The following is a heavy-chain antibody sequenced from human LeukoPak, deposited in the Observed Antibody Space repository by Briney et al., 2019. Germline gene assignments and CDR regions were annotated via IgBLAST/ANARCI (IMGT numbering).Heavy chain of an antibody. CDR3: ARDLSSSWYSWPSDY. CDR2: INSDGSST. D-gene: IGHD6-13*01. Sequence: PGGSLRLSCAASGFTFSSYGMHWVRQAPGKGLVWVSRINSDGSSTSYADAVKGRFTICRDNAKNTLYLQMNSLRAEDTAVYYCARDLSSSWYSWPSDYWGQGTLVTVSS. V-gene: IGHV3-74*01. J-gene: IGHJ4*02. CDR1: GFTFSSYG.